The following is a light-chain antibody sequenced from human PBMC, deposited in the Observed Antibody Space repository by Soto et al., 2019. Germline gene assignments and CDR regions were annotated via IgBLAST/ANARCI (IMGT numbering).Light chain of an antibody. J-gene: IGKJ1*01. CDR3: QQYISSPRT. Sequence: EIVLTQSPGTLSLSPGERATLSXRASQSVISNYLAWYQQKPGQAPRLLIYGASSRATGIPDRFSGSGSGTDFTLTISRLEPEDFAVYYCQQYISSPRTFGQGTKAAIK. CDR1: QSVISNY. CDR2: GAS. V-gene: IGKV3-20*01.